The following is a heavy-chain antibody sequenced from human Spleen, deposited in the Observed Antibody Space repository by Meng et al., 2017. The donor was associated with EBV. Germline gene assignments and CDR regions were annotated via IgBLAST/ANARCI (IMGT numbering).Heavy chain of an antibody. D-gene: IGHD3-10*01. J-gene: IGHJ4*02. V-gene: IGHV1-69*01. CDR2: LLPILGAP. CDR1: GGAFRRSA. Sequence: QVQGVQSGPEGKKPGSSVKASCKTSGGAFRRSAISWVRQAPGQGLEWMGGLLPILGAPNYAETFQDRVTITADESTSTAYMELSSLTSEDTAVYYCARESGRGYTPDYWGQGTLVTVSS. CDR3: ARESGRGYTPDY.